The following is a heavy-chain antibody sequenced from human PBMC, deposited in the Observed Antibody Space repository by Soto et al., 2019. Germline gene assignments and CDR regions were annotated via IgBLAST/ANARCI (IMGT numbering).Heavy chain of an antibody. CDR3: ARRPTYYDFWSGEDAFDI. J-gene: IGHJ3*02. D-gene: IGHD3-3*01. Sequence: QLQLQESGPGLVKPSETLSLTCTVSGGSISSSSYYWGWIRQPPGKGLEWIGSIYYSGSTYYNPSLKSLLTISVDTSKNQFSLKLSSVTAADTAVYYCARRPTYYDFWSGEDAFDIWGQGTMVTVSS. CDR1: GGSISSSSYY. V-gene: IGHV4-39*01. CDR2: IYYSGST.